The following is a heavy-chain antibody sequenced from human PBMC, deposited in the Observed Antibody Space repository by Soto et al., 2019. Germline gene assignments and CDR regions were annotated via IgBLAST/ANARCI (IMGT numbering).Heavy chain of an antibody. CDR2: ISSSISYT. D-gene: IGHD3-10*01. J-gene: IGHJ4*02. CDR1: GFSLSDYS. V-gene: IGHV3-11*06. Sequence: QVQLVESGGGLVKPGGSLTLSCAASGFSLSDYSMSWLRQAPGKGLEWVSYISSSISYTHYADSVKGRFTASRDNAKNSVFLHLNSLRAEDTSVYYGARDGQTYGQGDYWGQGTLVTVS. CDR3: ARDGQTYGQGDY.